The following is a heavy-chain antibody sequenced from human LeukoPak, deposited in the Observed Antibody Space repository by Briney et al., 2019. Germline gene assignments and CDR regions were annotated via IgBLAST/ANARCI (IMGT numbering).Heavy chain of an antibody. J-gene: IGHJ5*02. V-gene: IGHV4-39*07. CDR2: IYYSGST. CDR1: GGSISSTSYY. D-gene: IGHD1-1*01. Sequence: SETLSLTCTVSGGSISSTSYYWGWIRQPPGRGLEWIGNIYYSGSTYYNPSLKSRVTISVDTSKNQFSLKLSSVTAADTAVYYCATLTTPGWFNPWGQGTLVTVSS. CDR3: ATLTTPGWFNP.